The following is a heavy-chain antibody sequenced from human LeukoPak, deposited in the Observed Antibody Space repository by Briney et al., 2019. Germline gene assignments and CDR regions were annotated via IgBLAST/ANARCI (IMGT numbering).Heavy chain of an antibody. Sequence: SETLSLTCTVSGGPISSYYWSWIRQPPGKGLEWIGYIYYSGSTNYNPSLKSRVTISVDTSKHQFSLKLSSVTAADTAVYYCARDRYYYGSGSYVAPYYYYGMDVWGKGTTVTVSS. D-gene: IGHD3-10*01. CDR1: GGPISSYY. J-gene: IGHJ6*04. V-gene: IGHV4-59*01. CDR3: ARDRYYYGSGSYVAPYYYYGMDV. CDR2: IYYSGST.